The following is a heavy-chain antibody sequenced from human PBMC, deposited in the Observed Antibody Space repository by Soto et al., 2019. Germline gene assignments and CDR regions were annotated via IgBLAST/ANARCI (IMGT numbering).Heavy chain of an antibody. CDR2: ISGSGGGT. Sequence: EVQLLESGGGLVQPGGSLRLSCAASGFTFSGYAMSWVRQAPGKGLEWVSIISGSGGGTYYAASVKGRFTISRDNSKNTRYLQVNSLRAEDTAVYYCAKGDSRWSYFDFWGQGTLVTVSS. V-gene: IGHV3-23*01. J-gene: IGHJ4*02. CDR3: AKGDSRWSYFDF. D-gene: IGHD6-13*01. CDR1: GFTFSGYA.